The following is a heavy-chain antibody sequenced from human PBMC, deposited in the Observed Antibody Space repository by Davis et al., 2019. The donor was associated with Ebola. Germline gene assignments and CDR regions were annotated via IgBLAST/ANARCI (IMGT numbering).Heavy chain of an antibody. CDR1: GFTFSSYW. J-gene: IGHJ4*02. CDR3: ARYEAVAGFDY. D-gene: IGHD6-19*01. V-gene: IGHV3-21*01. CDR2: ISSSSSYI. Sequence: PGGSLRLSCAASGFTFSSYWMHWVRQAPGKGLVWVSSISSSSSYIYYADSVKGRFTISRDNAKNSLYLQMNSLRAEDTAVYYCARYEAVAGFDYWGQGTLVTVSS.